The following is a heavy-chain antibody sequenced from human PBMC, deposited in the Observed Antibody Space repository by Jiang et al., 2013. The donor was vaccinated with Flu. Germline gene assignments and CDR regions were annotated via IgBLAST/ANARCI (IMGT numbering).Heavy chain of an antibody. J-gene: IGHJ3*02. CDR3: ARHLRGGRYAFDI. CDR1: GGSISNYY. D-gene: IGHD2-15*01. CDR2: IYYNANT. V-gene: IGHV4-59*08. Sequence: GSGLVKPSETLSLTCTVSGGSISNYYWSWIRQSPGKGLEWIGYIYYNANTYYSPSLKSRLTISMDTSKNQFSLKLTSVTAADTAVYYCARHLRGGRYAFDI.